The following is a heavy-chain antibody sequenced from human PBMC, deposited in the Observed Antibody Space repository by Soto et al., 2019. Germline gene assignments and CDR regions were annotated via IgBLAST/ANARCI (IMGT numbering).Heavy chain of an antibody. CDR2: INAGNGNT. CDR1: GRTFTSYA. CDR3: AREGDYDDGGYYLDN. D-gene: IGHD3-22*01. J-gene: IGHJ4*02. V-gene: IGHV1-3*01. Sequence: ASGRVSYKASGRTFTSYAISWVRQAPGQRLEWMGWINAGNGNTKCSQRFQGRVTITRDTSATTAYMELRSLRSEDTALYFCAREGDYDDGGYYLDNRSQGTLITVSS.